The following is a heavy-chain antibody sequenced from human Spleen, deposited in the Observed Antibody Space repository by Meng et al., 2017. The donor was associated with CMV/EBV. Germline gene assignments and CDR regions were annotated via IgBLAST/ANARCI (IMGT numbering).Heavy chain of an antibody. J-gene: IGHJ4*02. CDR1: GYTFTDYY. D-gene: IGHD5-12*01. CDR2: INPKTGDT. V-gene: IGHV1-2*02. Sequence: ASVKVSCKASGYTFTDYYVHWVRQDPGQGLEWMGWINPKTGDTIYAQKFQGRVTMTRDTSITTAYMELSSLTSDDAAVYYCARGYSGYDFDYWGQGTLVTVSS. CDR3: ARGYSGYDFDY.